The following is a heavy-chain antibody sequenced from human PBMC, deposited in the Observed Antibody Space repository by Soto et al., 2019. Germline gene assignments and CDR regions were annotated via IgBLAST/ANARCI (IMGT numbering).Heavy chain of an antibody. D-gene: IGHD2-21*02. CDR3: ARGGHVVVVTAALDY. V-gene: IGHV1-46*01. J-gene: IGHJ4*02. CDR2: VNPSGGHT. CDR1: GDTFTDYY. Sequence: QVQLMQSGAEVKKPGASVKVSCKASGDTFTDYYIHWVRQAPGQGLEWMGTVNPSGGHTTYAQHFRGRVTRSRDTSTSTLYMELTSLTSDDTAIYYCARGGHVVVVTAALDYWGQGTLGTVSS.